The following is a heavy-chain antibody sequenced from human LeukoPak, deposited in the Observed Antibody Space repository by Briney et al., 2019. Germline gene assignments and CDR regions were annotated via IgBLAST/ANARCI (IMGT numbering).Heavy chain of an antibody. J-gene: IGHJ1*01. CDR3: AKVQDGSASWFEYFQH. CDR2: IWYDGSNK. CDR1: GFTFSTYG. V-gene: IGHV3-33*03. D-gene: IGHD5-24*01. Sequence: PGRSLRLSCAASGFTFSTYGMHWVRQAPGKGLEWVAVIWYDGSNKYYADSVKGRFTISRDNTKNSVFLQMNSLRAEDTAVYYCAKVQDGSASWFEYFQHWGQGTLVTVSS.